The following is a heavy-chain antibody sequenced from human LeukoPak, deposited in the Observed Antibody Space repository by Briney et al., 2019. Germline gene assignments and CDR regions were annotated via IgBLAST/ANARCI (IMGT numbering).Heavy chain of an antibody. J-gene: IGHJ4*02. Sequence: GGSLTLSCAASGFTFSDYYMSWIRQAPGKGLEWVSYISSSGSTIYYADAVKGRFTITRDNAKNSLYLQMDSLRAEDTAVYYCARDGDGYNLDYWGQGTLVTVSS. CDR1: GFTFSDYY. V-gene: IGHV3-11*01. D-gene: IGHD5-24*01. CDR3: ARDGDGYNLDY. CDR2: ISSSGSTI.